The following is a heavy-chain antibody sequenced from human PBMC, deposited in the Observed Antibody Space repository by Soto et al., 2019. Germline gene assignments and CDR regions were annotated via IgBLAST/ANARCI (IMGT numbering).Heavy chain of an antibody. J-gene: IGHJ4*02. Sequence: EVQLVESGGGLVQPGGYLRLSCAASGFTVSSNYMSWVRQAPGKGLESVSFIYRGGTTYYADSVKGRFTISRDSSKNTVFLQMNSLRADDTAVYYCARGRPGRGTDGCTNDYWGQGILVIVSS. CDR2: IYRGGTT. CDR3: ARGRPGRGTDGCTNDY. V-gene: IGHV3-66*01. D-gene: IGHD3-16*01. CDR1: GFTVSSNY.